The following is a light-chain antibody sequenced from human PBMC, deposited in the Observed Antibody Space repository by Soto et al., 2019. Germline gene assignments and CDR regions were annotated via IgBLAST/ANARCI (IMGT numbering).Light chain of an antibody. CDR2: GAS. V-gene: IGKV3-20*01. CDR1: QSVSNNY. Sequence: ETVLTQSPGTLSLSPLERATLSFRASQSVSNNYLAWYQQKPGQAPRLLIYGASNRATGIPDRFSGSGSGTDFTLTISRLEPEDFAAYYCQQYGSSGTFGQGTKVDIK. J-gene: IGKJ1*01. CDR3: QQYGSSGT.